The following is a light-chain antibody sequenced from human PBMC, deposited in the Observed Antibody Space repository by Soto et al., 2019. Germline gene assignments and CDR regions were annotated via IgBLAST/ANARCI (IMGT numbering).Light chain of an antibody. V-gene: IGKV1-5*03. Sequence: IQMTQFPSTLSASVGDRVSLTCRARLSIGNGLAWYQQKPGKAPKLLIYEASTLKFGVPSRFSGSGSGTEFTLTITSLQPDDSATYYCQHYRGKTFGQGTKVEVK. J-gene: IGKJ1*01. CDR2: EAS. CDR1: LSIGNG. CDR3: QHYRGKT.